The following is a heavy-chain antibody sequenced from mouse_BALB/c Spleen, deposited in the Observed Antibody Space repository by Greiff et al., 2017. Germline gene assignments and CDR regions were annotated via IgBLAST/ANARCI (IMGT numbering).Heavy chain of an antibody. Sequence: EVKLVESGGGLVKPGGSLKLSCAASGFTFSSYAMSWVRQTPEKRLEWVATISSGGSYTYYPDSVKGRFTISRDNAKNTLYLQMSSLRSEDTAMYYCARHGDYGSSSWFAYWGQGTLVTVSA. CDR2: ISSGGSYT. CDR3: ARHGDYGSSSWFAY. V-gene: IGHV5-9-3*01. J-gene: IGHJ3*01. CDR1: GFTFSSYA. D-gene: IGHD1-1*01.